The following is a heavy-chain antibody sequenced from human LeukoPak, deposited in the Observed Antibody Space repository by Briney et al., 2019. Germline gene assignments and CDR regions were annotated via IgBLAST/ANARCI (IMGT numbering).Heavy chain of an antibody. Sequence: PGGSLRLSCAASGFTFSSYWMTWVRQAPGKGLEWVANIKQDGSERYYVDSVKGRFTIPRDNAKNSLYLQMNSLRAEDTAVYYCARDGGRRDDYWGQGTLVTVSS. CDR1: GFTFSSYW. D-gene: IGHD5-24*01. CDR3: ARDGGRRDDY. V-gene: IGHV3-7*01. CDR2: IKQDGSER. J-gene: IGHJ4*02.